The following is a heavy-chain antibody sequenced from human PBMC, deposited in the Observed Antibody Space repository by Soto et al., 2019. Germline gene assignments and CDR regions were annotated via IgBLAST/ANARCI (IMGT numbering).Heavy chain of an antibody. CDR3: AKAKGGYSSSSDAFDI. J-gene: IGHJ3*02. CDR2: ISGDGGST. CDR1: GFTFDDYA. Sequence: GGSLRLSCTASGFTFDDYAMHWVRQAPGKGLEWVSLISGDGGSTYYADSVKGRFTISRDNSKNSLYLQMNSLRTEDTALYYCAKAKGGYSSSSDAFDIWGQGTMVTVSS. D-gene: IGHD6-6*01. V-gene: IGHV3-43*02.